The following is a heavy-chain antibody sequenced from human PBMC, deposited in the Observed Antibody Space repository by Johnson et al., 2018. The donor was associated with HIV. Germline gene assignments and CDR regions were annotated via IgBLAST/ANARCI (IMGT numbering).Heavy chain of an antibody. J-gene: IGHJ3*02. CDR2: IKCDGSEK. Sequence: QVQLVESGGGVVQPGRSLRLSCAASGFTFSSYAMHWVRQAPEKGLEWVADIKCDGSEKYYADSVKGRFTISRDNSKNTLYLQMNSLRAEYTAVYYCAKLSVAADTDAFDIWGQGTMVTVSS. V-gene: IGHV3-30*18. CDR1: GFTFSSYA. D-gene: IGHD6-19*01. CDR3: AKLSVAADTDAFDI.